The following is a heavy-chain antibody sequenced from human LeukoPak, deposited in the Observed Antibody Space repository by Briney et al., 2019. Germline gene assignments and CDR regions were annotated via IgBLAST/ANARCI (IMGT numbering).Heavy chain of an antibody. CDR2: ICYSGST. CDR3: ARRAGYCTSTSCYYYYYYYMDV. CDR1: GGSISSYY. V-gene: IGHV4-59*08. D-gene: IGHD2-2*01. Sequence: SETLTLTCTVSGGSISSYYWSWIRQPPGKGLEWIGYICYSGSTNYNPSLKSRVTISVDTSKNQFSLKLSSVTAADTAVYYCARRAGYCTSTSCYYYYYYYMDVWRKGTTVTVSS. J-gene: IGHJ6*03.